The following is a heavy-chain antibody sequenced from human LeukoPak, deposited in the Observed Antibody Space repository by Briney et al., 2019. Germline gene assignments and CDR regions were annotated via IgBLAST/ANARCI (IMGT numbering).Heavy chain of an antibody. V-gene: IGHV4-61*02. CDR1: GGSISSGSYY. D-gene: IGHD4-11*01. CDR2: IYTSGST. CDR3: AREMTTVSLVYYYYYMDV. J-gene: IGHJ6*03. Sequence: SGTLSLTCTASGGSISSGSYYWSWIRQPAGKGLEWIGRIYTSGSTNYNPSLKSRVTISVDTSKNQFSLKLSSVTAADTAVYYCAREMTTVSLVYYYYYMDVWGKGTTVTVSS.